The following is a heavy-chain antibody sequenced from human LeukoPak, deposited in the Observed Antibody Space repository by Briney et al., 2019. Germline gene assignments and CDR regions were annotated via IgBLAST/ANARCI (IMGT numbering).Heavy chain of an antibody. D-gene: IGHD3-22*01. J-gene: IGHJ4*02. V-gene: IGHV3-43*01. Sequence: GGSLRLSCAASGFTFDDYTMHWVRQAPGKGLEWVSLISWDGGSTYYADSVKGRFTISRDNSKNSLYLQMNSLRTEDTALYYCAKDYTPYYYDSSGYYGPDYWGQGTLVTVSS. CDR3: AKDYTPYYYDSSGYYGPDY. CDR2: ISWDGGST. CDR1: GFTFDDYT.